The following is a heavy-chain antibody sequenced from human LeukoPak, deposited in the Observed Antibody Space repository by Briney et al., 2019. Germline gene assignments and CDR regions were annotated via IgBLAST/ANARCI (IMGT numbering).Heavy chain of an antibody. J-gene: IGHJ5*02. D-gene: IGHD3-9*01. Sequence: PETLSLTCTVSGGSISSYYWSWIRQPPGKGLEWIGYIYYSGSTNYNPSLKSRVTISVDTSKNQFSLKLSSVTAADTAVYYCARAGYDILTAADWFDPWGQGTLVTVSS. CDR2: IYYSGST. CDR3: ARAGYDILTAADWFDP. CDR1: GGSISSYY. V-gene: IGHV4-59*01.